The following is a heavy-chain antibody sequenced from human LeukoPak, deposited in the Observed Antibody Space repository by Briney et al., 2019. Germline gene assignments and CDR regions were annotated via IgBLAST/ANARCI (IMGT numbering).Heavy chain of an antibody. CDR1: GGTFSSYA. CDR2: IIPIFGTA. V-gene: IGHV1-69*13. CDR3: AGGAYRELLWFGELLSPLYYYGMDV. D-gene: IGHD3-10*01. Sequence: VASVKVSCKASGGTFSSYAISWVRQAPGQGLEWMGGIIPIFGTANYAQKFQGRVTITADESTSTAYMELSSLRSEDTAVYYCAGGAYRELLWFGELLSPLYYYGMDVWGKGTTVTVFS. J-gene: IGHJ6*04.